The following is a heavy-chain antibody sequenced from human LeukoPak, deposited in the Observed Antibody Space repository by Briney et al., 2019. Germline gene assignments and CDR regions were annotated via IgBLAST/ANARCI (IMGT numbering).Heavy chain of an antibody. Sequence: GGSLRLSCAASGFIFSHHGMHWVRQARGKGLEWVAVIWSDGTNRFYGASVKGRFTISRDNSQNTVFLQMNSLRVKDTAIYYCARDAQRGFDYSNSLKYWGHGTLVTVSS. D-gene: IGHD4-11*01. J-gene: IGHJ4*01. CDR1: GFIFSHHG. CDR2: IWSDGTNR. V-gene: IGHV3-33*01. CDR3: ARDAQRGFDYSNSLKY.